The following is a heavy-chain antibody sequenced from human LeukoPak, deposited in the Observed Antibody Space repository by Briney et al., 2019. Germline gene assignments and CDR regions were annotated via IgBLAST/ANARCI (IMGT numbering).Heavy chain of an antibody. CDR2: INPSGGST. CDR3: AREMGATLDAFDI. D-gene: IGHD1-26*01. Sequence: APVKVSCKASGYTFTNYYIHWVRQAPGQGLECMGIINPSGGSTSYARKFQGRVTMTRDMSTSTVYMELSSLRSEDTAVYYCAREMGATLDAFDIWGQGTMVTVSS. J-gene: IGHJ3*02. V-gene: IGHV1-46*01. CDR1: GYTFTNYY.